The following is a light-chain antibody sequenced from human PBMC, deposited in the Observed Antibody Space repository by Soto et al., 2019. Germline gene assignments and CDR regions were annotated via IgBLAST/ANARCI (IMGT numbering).Light chain of an antibody. CDR2: EVS. CDR1: SSDVGGYNY. Sequence: SALTQPASVSGSPGQSITISCTGTSSDVGGYNYVSWYQQHPGKAPKLMIYEVSNRPSGVSNRFSGSKSGNTASLTISGLQAEEEADYYCSSYKSRSAYVFGTGTKVTV. J-gene: IGLJ1*01. V-gene: IGLV2-14*01. CDR3: SSYKSRSAYV.